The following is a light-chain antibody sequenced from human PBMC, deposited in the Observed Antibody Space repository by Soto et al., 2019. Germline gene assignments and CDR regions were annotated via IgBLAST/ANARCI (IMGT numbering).Light chain of an antibody. Sequence: QSALTQPASVSGSPGQSITISCTGTRRDVGRYHYVSWYQQHPGKAPKLWIYEVTDRTSGVSTRFSASQSGSTASLTISGIQAEDEADYYCSAYSTTSSTHVLFGGGTKLTVL. CDR1: RRDVGRYHY. CDR3: SAYSTTSSTHVL. J-gene: IGLJ2*01. CDR2: EVT. V-gene: IGLV2-14*01.